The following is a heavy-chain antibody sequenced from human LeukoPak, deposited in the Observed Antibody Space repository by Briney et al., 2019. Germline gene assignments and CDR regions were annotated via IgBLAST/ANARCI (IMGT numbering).Heavy chain of an antibody. CDR1: GYTFTSYA. Sequence: ASVKVSCKASGYTFTSYAMHWVRQAHGQRLEWMGWINAGNGNTKYSQEFQGRVTITRDTSASTAYMELSSLRSEDMAVYYCARASKKWGGTDYWGQGTLVTVSS. V-gene: IGHV1-3*03. CDR3: ARASKKWGGTDY. CDR2: INAGNGNT. D-gene: IGHD1-26*01. J-gene: IGHJ4*02.